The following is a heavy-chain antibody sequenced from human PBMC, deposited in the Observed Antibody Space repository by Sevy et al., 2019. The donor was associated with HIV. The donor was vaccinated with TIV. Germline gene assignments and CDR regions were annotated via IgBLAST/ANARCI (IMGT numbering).Heavy chain of an antibody. CDR1: GFLFSSYG. CDR3: ARERLLTLDY. J-gene: IGHJ4*02. CDR2: ISSDGTNI. Sequence: GESLKISCAASGFLFSSYGMHWVRQAPGKGLEWVALISSDGTNIDYGDSVRGRCTISRDSSKNTVVLQMSSLTIEDTAVYYCARERLLTLDYWGQGALVTVSS. D-gene: IGHD2-8*01. V-gene: IGHV3-30*19.